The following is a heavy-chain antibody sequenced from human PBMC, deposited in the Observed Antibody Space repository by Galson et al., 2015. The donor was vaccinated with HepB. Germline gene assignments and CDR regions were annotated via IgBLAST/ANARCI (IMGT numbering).Heavy chain of an antibody. J-gene: IGHJ5*02. Sequence: SVKVSCKASGYTFTSCDINWVRQATGQGLEWMGWMNPNSGNTGYAQKFQGRVTMTRNTSISTAYMELSSLRSEDTAVYYCALVGLRGGRRPRRTNWFDPWGQGTLVTVSS. CDR3: ALVGLRGGRRPRRTNWFDP. D-gene: IGHD5-18*01. CDR2: MNPNSGNT. CDR1: GYTFTSCD. V-gene: IGHV1-8*01.